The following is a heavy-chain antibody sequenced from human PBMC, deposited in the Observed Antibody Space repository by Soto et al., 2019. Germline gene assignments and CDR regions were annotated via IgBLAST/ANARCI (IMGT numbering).Heavy chain of an antibody. CDR2: ISSSSNYI. V-gene: IGHV3-21*04. Sequence: GGSLRLSCAASGFTFTSYTMNWVRQAPGKGLEWVSSISSSSNYIYYADSVKGRFTVSRDNSKNTVSLQLDSLKADDTAVYYCARGVPVGAIGRFYFDSWGQGTLVTVSS. J-gene: IGHJ4*02. D-gene: IGHD1-26*01. CDR3: ARGVPVGAIGRFYFDS. CDR1: GFTFTSYT.